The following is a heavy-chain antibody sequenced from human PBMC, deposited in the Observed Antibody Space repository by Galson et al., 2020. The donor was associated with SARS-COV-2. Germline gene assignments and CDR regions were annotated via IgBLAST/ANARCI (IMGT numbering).Heavy chain of an antibody. CDR2: FDPEDGKT. Sequence: ASVKVSCKVSGYTLTELSMHWVRQAPGKGLEWMGGFDPEDGKTIYAQKFQGRVTMTEDTSTDTAYMELSSLRSEDTAVYYCATAVTGTFSWCLSRGYYYGMDVWGQGTTVTVSS. V-gene: IGHV1-24*01. CDR3: ATAVTGTFSWCLSRGYYYGMDV. J-gene: IGHJ6*02. CDR1: GYTLTELS. D-gene: IGHD1-7*01.